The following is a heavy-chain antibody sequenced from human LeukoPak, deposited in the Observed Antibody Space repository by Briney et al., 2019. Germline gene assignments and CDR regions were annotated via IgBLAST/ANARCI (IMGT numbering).Heavy chain of an antibody. CDR2: IKSKTDGGTT. CDR1: GFTFSNAW. CDR3: TTGLTIFGQLDY. Sequence: PGGSLRLSCAASGFTFSNAWMSWVRQAPGKGLEWVGRIKSKTDGGTTDYAAPVKGRFTISRDDSKNTLYLQMNSLKTEDTAVYYCTTGLTIFGQLDYWGQGTLVTVSS. V-gene: IGHV3-15*01. J-gene: IGHJ4*02. D-gene: IGHD3-3*01.